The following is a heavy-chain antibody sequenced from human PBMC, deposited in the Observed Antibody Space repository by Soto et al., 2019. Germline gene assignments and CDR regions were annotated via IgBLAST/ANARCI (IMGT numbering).Heavy chain of an antibody. D-gene: IGHD1-7*01. J-gene: IGHJ6*02. CDR1: GGTFSSYA. CDR3: ARGPALELRYYYYGMDV. V-gene: IGHV1-69*13. CDR2: IIPIFGTA. Sequence: GASVKVSCKASGGTFSSYAISWVRQAPGQGLEWMGGIIPIFGTANYAQKFQGRVTITADESTSTAYMELSSLRSEDTAVYYCARGPALELRYYYYGMDVWGQGTTVTVSS.